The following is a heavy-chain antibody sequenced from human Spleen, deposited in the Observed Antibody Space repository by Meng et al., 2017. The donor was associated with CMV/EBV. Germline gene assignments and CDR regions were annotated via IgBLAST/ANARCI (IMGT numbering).Heavy chain of an antibody. Sequence: GESLKISCAASGFTFSSYWMHWVRQAPGKGLVWVSRINSDGSSTSYADSVKGRFTISRDNTKNSVHLQMNSLRPEDTAVYYCARHRILRFLEWLPEPREIQINGLDVWGQGTTVTVSS. J-gene: IGHJ6*02. CDR2: INSDGSST. D-gene: IGHD3-3*01. V-gene: IGHV3-74*01. CDR3: ARHRILRFLEWLPEPREIQINGLDV. CDR1: GFTFSSYW.